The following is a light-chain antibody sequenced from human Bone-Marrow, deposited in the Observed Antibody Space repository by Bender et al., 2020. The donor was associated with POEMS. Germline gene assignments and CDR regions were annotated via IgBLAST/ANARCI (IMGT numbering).Light chain of an antibody. Sequence: QSALTQPASVSGSPGQSITIPCTGTSSDVGSDKLVSWYQQHPGTVPKLIIYEASKRPSGVSTRFSGSKSGNTASLTISGLQAEDEADYYCSSFAGSNVRVFGTGTKVTVL. CDR1: SSDVGSDKL. CDR3: SSFAGSNVRV. J-gene: IGLJ1*01. CDR2: EAS. V-gene: IGLV2-14*02.